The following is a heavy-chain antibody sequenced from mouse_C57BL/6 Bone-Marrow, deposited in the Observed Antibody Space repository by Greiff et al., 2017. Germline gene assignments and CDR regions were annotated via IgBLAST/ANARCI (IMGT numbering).Heavy chain of an antibody. CDR2: IDPSDSYT. V-gene: IGHV1-50*01. D-gene: IGHD1-1*01. CDR3: ARGGYYGSYFDY. Sequence: QVQLQQPGAELVKPGASVKLSCKASGYTFTSYWLQWVKQRPGQGLEWIGAIDPSDSYTNYNPQFKGKATLTVYTSSSTAYMQLMSLTSEDSAVYYCARGGYYGSYFDYWGQGTTLTVSS. CDR1: GYTFTSYW. J-gene: IGHJ2*01.